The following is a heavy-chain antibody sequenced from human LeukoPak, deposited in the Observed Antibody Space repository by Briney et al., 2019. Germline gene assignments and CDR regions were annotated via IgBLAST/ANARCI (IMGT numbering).Heavy chain of an antibody. Sequence: GASVKVSCKAFGYSLTNYYVHWVRQAPGQGLEWMGGIIPIFGTANYAQKFQGRVTITTDESTSTAYMELSSLRSEDTAVYYCARSLYTDGYNFQFDYWGQGTLVTVSS. CDR1: GYSLTNYY. D-gene: IGHD5-24*01. V-gene: IGHV1-69*05. CDR2: IIPIFGTA. CDR3: ARSLYTDGYNFQFDY. J-gene: IGHJ4*02.